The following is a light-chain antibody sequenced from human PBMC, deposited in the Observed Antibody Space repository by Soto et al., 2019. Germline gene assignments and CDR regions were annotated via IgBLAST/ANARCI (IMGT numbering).Light chain of an antibody. V-gene: IGLV2-8*01. Sequence: QSALTQPPSASGSPGQSVTISCTGTSSDVGGYNYVSWYQHHPGKAPKLMIFEVDKRPSGVPNRFSGSKSGNTASLPVCGLQAEDEADYYCASYAGNNNLVFGAGTKLTVL. J-gene: IGLJ2*01. CDR2: EVD. CDR3: ASYAGNNNLV. CDR1: SSDVGGYNY.